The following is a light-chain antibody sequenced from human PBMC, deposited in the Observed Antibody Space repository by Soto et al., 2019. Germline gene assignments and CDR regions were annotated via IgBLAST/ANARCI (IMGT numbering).Light chain of an antibody. J-gene: IGKJ5*01. V-gene: IGKV3-11*01. CDR1: QSVSSC. Sequence: IVVSKSAVTMSLSPEERSTLSCRASQSVSSCLAWYQQKPGQAPRLLIYAASNRATGIPARFSGSGSGTDFTLTISSLEPEDFAVYYCQQRSNWPITFGQGTRLEIK. CDR3: QQRSNWPIT. CDR2: AAS.